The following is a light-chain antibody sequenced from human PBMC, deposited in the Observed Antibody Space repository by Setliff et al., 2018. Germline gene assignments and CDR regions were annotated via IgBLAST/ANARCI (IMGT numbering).Light chain of an antibody. Sequence: QSALTQPASVSGSPGQSITISCTGTSSDVGGYNYVSWYQQHPGKAPKLMIYDVSKRPSGVSNRFSGSKSGNTASLTISGLQAEDEADYYCSSYRGGDTLSDVFGTGTKVTVL. V-gene: IGLV2-14*01. CDR2: DVS. CDR3: SSYRGGDTLSDV. CDR1: SSDVGGYNY. J-gene: IGLJ1*01.